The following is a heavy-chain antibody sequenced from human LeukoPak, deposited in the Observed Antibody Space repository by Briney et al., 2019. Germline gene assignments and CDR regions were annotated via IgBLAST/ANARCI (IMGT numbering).Heavy chain of an antibody. CDR1: GFTLSTYS. CDR3: AKNPNRSGWYQDY. J-gene: IGHJ4*02. CDR2: LSGSGGSA. Sequence: GGSLRLSCEASGFTLSTYSMTWVRQTPEKGLEWVAALSGSGGSAYYADSVNGRFTVSRDNSKNMFYLQMNSLSADDTAVYYCAKNPNRSGWYQDYWGQGTLFTVSS. V-gene: IGHV3-23*01. D-gene: IGHD6-19*01.